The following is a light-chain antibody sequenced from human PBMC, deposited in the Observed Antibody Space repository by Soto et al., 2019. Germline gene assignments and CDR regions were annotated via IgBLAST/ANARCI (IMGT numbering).Light chain of an antibody. CDR3: QQYGDSPLT. J-gene: IGKJ1*01. CDR2: GAS. V-gene: IGKV3-20*01. Sequence: DIVLTQSPGTLSLSPGERATLSWWASQTVSSSYLAWYQQKPGQAPRLLIYGASTRAAGIPDRFSGSGYGTDFNLTISRLETEDFAVYYCQQYGDSPLTFGQGTKVDIK. CDR1: QTVSSSY.